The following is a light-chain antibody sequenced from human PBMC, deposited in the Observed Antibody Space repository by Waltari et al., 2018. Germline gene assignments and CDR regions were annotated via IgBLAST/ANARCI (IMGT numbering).Light chain of an antibody. CDR3: QQYHSRPGLA. Sequence: DIVMTQSPAILSASLGDKATLSCRASQRVSPNLAWYQEEPGQPPRLLCYDASTRAADIPARFSVSGTGTEFTLTISSLQSEDFAVYYCQQYHSRPGLAFGGGTKVEI. CDR2: DAS. CDR1: QRVSPN. J-gene: IGKJ4*01. V-gene: IGKV3D-15*01.